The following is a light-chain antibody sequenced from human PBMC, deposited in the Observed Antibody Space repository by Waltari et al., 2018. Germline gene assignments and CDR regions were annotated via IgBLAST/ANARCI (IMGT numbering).Light chain of an antibody. J-gene: IGKJ1*01. V-gene: IGKV1-39*01. Sequence: DIQMTQSPSSLSASVGDRVTITCRASQTISRYLNWYQQKPGKAPNLLIYAASSLQGGVPSRFSGSGSGRDFTLIITSLLPEDFATYYCQQTYSFTRTFGQGTKVEIK. CDR1: QTISRY. CDR2: AAS. CDR3: QQTYSFTRT.